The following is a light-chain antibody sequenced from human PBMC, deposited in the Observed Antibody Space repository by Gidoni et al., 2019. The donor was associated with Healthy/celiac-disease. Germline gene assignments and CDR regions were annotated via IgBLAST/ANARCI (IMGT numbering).Light chain of an antibody. CDR2: LGA. Sequence: DLVMTHSPLSLPVTPGEPASISCRSSQSHLHSNGYNYLAWYLQKPGQSPQLLIYLGATRAYGVPERFSGSGSGTDFTLKTSRGEDEDVGVYYCMQALQTPYTFGQGTKLEIK. V-gene: IGKV2-28*01. CDR1: QSHLHSNGYNY. CDR3: MQALQTPYT. J-gene: IGKJ2*01.